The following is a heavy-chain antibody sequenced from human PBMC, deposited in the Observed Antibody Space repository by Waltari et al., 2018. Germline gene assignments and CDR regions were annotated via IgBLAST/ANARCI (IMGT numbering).Heavy chain of an antibody. CDR1: GGPIRSYY. CDR3: ARGGSSDAFDI. J-gene: IGHJ3*02. Sequence: QVQLQESGPGLVKPSETLSLTCPVSGGPIRSYYWSWIRQPQGKELAWIGYIYYRGRTTYNPARKRRVTISVDTSTNQFSLKLSSVTAADTAVYYCARGGSSDAFDIWGQGTMVTVSS. V-gene: IGHV4-59*01. D-gene: IGHD6-6*01. CDR2: IYYRGRT.